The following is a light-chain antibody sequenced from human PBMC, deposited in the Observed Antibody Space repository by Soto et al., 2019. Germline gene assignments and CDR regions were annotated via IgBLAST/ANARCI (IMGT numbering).Light chain of an antibody. Sequence: DIQMTQSPSSLSASVGDRVTIICRASQSVSNRLAWYQQKPGKAPKVLIYDASSWTGGVPSRFTGSCSGTEFTTTINLLQPDDVASYYCQYYSVYWTFGQGTKVEIK. J-gene: IGKJ1*01. V-gene: IGKV1-5*02. CDR2: DAS. CDR1: QSVSNR. CDR3: QYYSVYWT.